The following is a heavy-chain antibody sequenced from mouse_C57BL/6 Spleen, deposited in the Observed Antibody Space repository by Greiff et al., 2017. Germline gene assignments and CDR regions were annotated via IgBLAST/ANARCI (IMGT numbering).Heavy chain of an antibody. Sequence: VQLQQPGAELVRPGTSVKLSCKASGYTFTSYWMHWVKQRPGQGLEWIGVIDPSDSYTNYNQKFKGKATLTVDTSSSTAYMQLSSLTSEDSAVYYCARDSNSHWYFDVWGTGTTVTVSS. J-gene: IGHJ1*03. CDR3: ARDSNSHWYFDV. V-gene: IGHV1-59*01. CDR1: GYTFTSYW. CDR2: IDPSDSYT. D-gene: IGHD2-5*01.